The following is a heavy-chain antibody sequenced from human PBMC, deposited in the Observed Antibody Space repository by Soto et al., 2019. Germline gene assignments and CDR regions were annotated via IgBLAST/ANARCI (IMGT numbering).Heavy chain of an antibody. D-gene: IGHD3-10*01. V-gene: IGHV4-34*01. CDR3: ARRGGPMVRIYGMDV. Sequence: PSETLSLTCAVYGGSFSGYYWSWIRQPPGKGLEWIGEINHSGSTNYNPSLKSRVTISVDTSKNQFSLKLSSVTAADTAVYYCARRGGPMVRIYGMDVWGQGTTVTVSS. CDR1: GGSFSGYY. J-gene: IGHJ6*02. CDR2: INHSGST.